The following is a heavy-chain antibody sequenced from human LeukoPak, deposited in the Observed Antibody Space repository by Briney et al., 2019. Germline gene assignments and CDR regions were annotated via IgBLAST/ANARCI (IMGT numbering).Heavy chain of an antibody. J-gene: IGHJ4*02. CDR2: IYYSGST. CDR1: GDSLYSYY. CDR3: ARGARGYSGYEGYYFDS. V-gene: IGHV4-59*01. Sequence: SETLSLTCTVSGDSLYSYYWSWIRQPPGKGLEWIGYIYYSGSTNYNPSLKSRVTISIDTSKKQSSLKLSSVTAADTAVYYCARGARGYSGYEGYYFDSWGQGTLVTVSS. D-gene: IGHD5-12*01.